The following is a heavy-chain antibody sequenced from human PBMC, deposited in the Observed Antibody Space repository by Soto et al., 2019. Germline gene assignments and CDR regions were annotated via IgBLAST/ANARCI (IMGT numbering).Heavy chain of an antibody. V-gene: IGHV4-4*07. CDR1: GGSISSYY. CDR2: IYTSGST. J-gene: IGHJ3*02. CDR3: ASNTYDILTDFDHLTAFDI. D-gene: IGHD3-9*01. Sequence: QVQLQESGPGLVKSSETLSLTCTVSGGSISSYYWSWLRQSAGKGLEWIGRIYTSGSTNYNPSLKCRLTMSVDTSKNQFSLKLNSVTAADTAVYYCASNTYDILTDFDHLTAFDIWGQGTLVTVSS.